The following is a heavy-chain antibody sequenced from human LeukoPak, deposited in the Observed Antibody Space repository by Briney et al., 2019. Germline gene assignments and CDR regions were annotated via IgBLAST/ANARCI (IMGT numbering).Heavy chain of an antibody. CDR3: ARDPGVIVVVPAALRRPPTFDP. J-gene: IGHJ5*02. Sequence: GGSLRLSCAASGFTFSRFSMNWVRQAPGKGLEWVSYISSSSGTIYYADSVKGRFTISRDNAKNSLYLQMNSLRAEDTAVYYCARDPGVIVVVPAALRRPPTFDPWGQGTLVTVSS. CDR2: ISSSSGTI. CDR1: GFTFSRFS. V-gene: IGHV3-48*04. D-gene: IGHD2-2*01.